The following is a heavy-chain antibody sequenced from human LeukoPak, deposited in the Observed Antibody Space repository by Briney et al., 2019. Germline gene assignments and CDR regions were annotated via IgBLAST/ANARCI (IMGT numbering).Heavy chain of an antibody. J-gene: IGHJ6*03. D-gene: IGHD3-22*01. V-gene: IGHV3-7*01. CDR3: VRDTYDSSNYQFYYMDV. CDR1: GYTFSSYW. Sequence: GESLKISCKGSGYTFSSYWIGWVRQMPGKGLEWLANIKQDGIEKHYGDSVRGRFTISRDNAKNSLYLSMNSVRAEDTALYFCVRDTYDSSNYQFYYMDVWGKGTTVTVSS. CDR2: IKQDGIEK.